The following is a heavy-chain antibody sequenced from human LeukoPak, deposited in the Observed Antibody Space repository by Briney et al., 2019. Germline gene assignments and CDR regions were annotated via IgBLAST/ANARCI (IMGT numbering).Heavy chain of an antibody. CDR1: GYGFRSYW. CDR3: ARHNIVGATSLGMDV. CDR2: IYPSDSDT. V-gene: IGHV5-51*01. J-gene: IGHJ6*02. Sequence: GESLKISCRASGYGFRSYWIVWVRKKSGEGLEWMGVIYPSDSDTRYNPSFQGRINITVDRSVNAAFLHWSSLKASDTAMYYCARHNIVGATSLGMDVWGQGTTVTVSS. D-gene: IGHD1-26*01.